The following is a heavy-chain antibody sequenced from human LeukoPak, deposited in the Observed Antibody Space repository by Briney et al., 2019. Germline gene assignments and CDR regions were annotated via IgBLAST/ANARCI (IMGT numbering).Heavy chain of an antibody. CDR2: INPNGITT. V-gene: IGHV3-74*01. CDR1: GFIFRNYW. CDR3: ARNGYDSSGYSVDY. D-gene: IGHD3-22*01. Sequence: PGGSLRLSCAASGFIFRNYWMHWVRQAPGKGLVWVARINPNGITTTYTDSVKGRFTISRDNAKNTLYLQMNSLRAEDTAVYYCARNGYDSSGYSVDYWGQGTLVTVSS. J-gene: IGHJ4*02.